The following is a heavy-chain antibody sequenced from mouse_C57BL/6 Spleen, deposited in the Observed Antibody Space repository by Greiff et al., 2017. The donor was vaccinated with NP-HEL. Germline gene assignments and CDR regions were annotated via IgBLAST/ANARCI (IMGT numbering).Heavy chain of an antibody. Sequence: EVKLVESGGGLVQPKGSLKLSCAASGFSFNTYAMNWVRQAPGQGLEWVARISSKSNNYATYYADSVKDRFTISRADSESMLYLQMDNLKTEGTGMYYCVRASYYYGSSYPWDFDVWGTGTTVTVSS. V-gene: IGHV10-1*01. CDR3: VRASYYYGSSYPWDFDV. J-gene: IGHJ1*03. CDR2: ISSKSNNYAT. CDR1: GFSFNTYA. D-gene: IGHD1-1*01.